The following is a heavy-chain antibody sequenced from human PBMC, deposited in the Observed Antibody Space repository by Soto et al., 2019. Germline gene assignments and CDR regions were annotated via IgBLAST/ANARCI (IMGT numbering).Heavy chain of an antibody. D-gene: IGHD1-7*01. CDR3: AGSPVLSRISGTTLGA. V-gene: IGHV3-74*01. Sequence: EVQLVESGGGLVQPGGSLRLSCAASGFTFSSHWMHWVRQAPGKGLVWVSRINGDGSSTSYADSVKGRFTISRDNVKNMLYLQVNSLSANDTAVYYCAGSPVLSRISGTTLGAWGQGTLVTVSS. J-gene: IGHJ5*01. CDR1: GFTFSSHW. CDR2: INGDGSST.